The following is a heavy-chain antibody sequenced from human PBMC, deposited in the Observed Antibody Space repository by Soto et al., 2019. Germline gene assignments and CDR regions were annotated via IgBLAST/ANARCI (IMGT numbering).Heavy chain of an antibody. CDR1: GFTLSDHY. CDR3: VRIWPEGGDAFDV. J-gene: IGHJ3*01. D-gene: IGHD2-15*01. CDR2: TRRKPNTYTT. Sequence: EVQLVASGGGLVQPGGSLRLSCAPSGFTLSDHYMDWVRQTPGKGLEWVGRTRRKPNTYTTEYAASVKGRFTISRDDSQNSLYLQMNSLKSEDTAVYFCVRIWPEGGDAFDVWGQGTLVTVSS. V-gene: IGHV3-72*01.